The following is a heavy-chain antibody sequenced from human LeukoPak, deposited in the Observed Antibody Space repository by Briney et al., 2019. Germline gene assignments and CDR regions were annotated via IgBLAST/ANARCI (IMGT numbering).Heavy chain of an antibody. D-gene: IGHD3-3*01. V-gene: IGHV2-26*01. Sequence: SGPTLINPTDTLTLTCTLSWFSLTNARMGVTWIRQPPGKALKWLAHIFSYDEKSYSTYLKSRVTISKDTSKSQGVITMTIMDPVDTATYYCAHLSYYDFWSAYYLRFDPWGQGTLVTVSS. CDR1: WFSLTNARMG. J-gene: IGHJ5*02. CDR2: IFSYDEK. CDR3: AHLSYYDFWSAYYLRFDP.